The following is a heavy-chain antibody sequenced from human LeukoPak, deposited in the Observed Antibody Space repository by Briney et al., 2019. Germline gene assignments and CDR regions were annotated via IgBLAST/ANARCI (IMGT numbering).Heavy chain of an antibody. J-gene: IGHJ5*02. CDR1: GGTFSSHA. V-gene: IGHV1-69*01. CDR2: IIPIFGTA. CDR3: ASCIAAAYNWFDP. Sequence: SVKVSCKASGGTFSSHAISRVRQAPGQGLEWMGGIIPIFGTANYAQKFQGRVTITADESTSTAYMELSSLRSEDTAVYYCASCIAAAYNWFDPWGQGTLVTVSS. D-gene: IGHD6-13*01.